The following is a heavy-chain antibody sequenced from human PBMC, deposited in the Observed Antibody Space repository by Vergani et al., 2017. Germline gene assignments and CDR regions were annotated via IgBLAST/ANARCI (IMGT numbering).Heavy chain of an antibody. CDR3: ARVGTSSNRDYFDY. CDR1: GHTFTDYF. D-gene: IGHD2-2*01. CDR2: INPNSGGT. Sequence: QVQLVQSGAEVKKPGASVKVSCKASGHTFTDYFMHWVRQAPGQGLEWMGWINPNSGGTNYVQKFQGRVTMTRDTSISKAYMELSNLRSDDTAVYYCARVGTSSNRDYFDYWGQGTLVTVSS. V-gene: IGHV1-2*02. J-gene: IGHJ4*02.